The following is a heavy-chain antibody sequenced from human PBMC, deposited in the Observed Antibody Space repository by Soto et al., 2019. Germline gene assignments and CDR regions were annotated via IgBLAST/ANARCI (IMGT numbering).Heavy chain of an antibody. CDR3: ASSSPYYGSGSSYYYMDV. J-gene: IGHJ6*03. V-gene: IGHV4-34*01. CDR1: GGSFSGYY. CDR2: INHSGST. D-gene: IGHD3-10*01. Sequence: PSETLSLTCAVYGGSFSGYYWSWIRQPPGKGLEWIGEINHSGSTNYNPSLKSRVTISVDTSKNQFSLKLSSVTAADTAVYYCASSSPYYGSGSSYYYMDVWGKGTTVTVSS.